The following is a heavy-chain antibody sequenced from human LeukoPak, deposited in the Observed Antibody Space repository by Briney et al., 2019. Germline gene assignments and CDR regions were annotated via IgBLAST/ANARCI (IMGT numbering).Heavy chain of an antibody. CDR3: AREQGYYSVPGY. CDR1: GCTFSSYW. Sequence: GGSLRLSCAASGCTFSSYWMHWVRQAPGKGPVWVARIRSDGSSTDYADSVKGRFTISRDNAKNTLYLQMNSLRAEDTAVYYCAREQGYYSVPGYWGQGTLVTVSS. CDR2: IRSDGSST. D-gene: IGHD3-22*01. V-gene: IGHV3-74*01. J-gene: IGHJ4*02.